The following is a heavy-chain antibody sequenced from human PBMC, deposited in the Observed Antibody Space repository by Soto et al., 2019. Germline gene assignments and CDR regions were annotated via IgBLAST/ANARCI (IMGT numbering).Heavy chain of an antibody. V-gene: IGHV4-59*01. Sequence: PSETLSLTCTASAGSRIPYHWNSMRQPPWKVLQWIWLPKHSGSSTYSPSVESRVTVSGDSSKILLSLNPDSVTPADPAVYYCGRGRLKADKRYLEYWGARTLVT. CDR3: GRGRLKADKRYLEY. CDR1: AGSRIPYH. CDR2: PKHSGSS. D-gene: IGHD5-12*01. J-gene: IGHJ4*02.